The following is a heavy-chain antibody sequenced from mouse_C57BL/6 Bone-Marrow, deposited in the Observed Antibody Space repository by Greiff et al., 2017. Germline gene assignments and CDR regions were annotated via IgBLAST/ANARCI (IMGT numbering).Heavy chain of an antibody. CDR1: GYAFSSYW. Sequence: VKLMESGAELVKPGASVKISCKASGYAFSSYWMNWVKQRPGKGLEWIGQIYPGDGDTNYNGKFKGKATLTADKSSSTAYMQLSSLTSEDSAVYFCAKKGYCTSPGFAYWGQGTLVTVSA. D-gene: IGHD2-3*01. J-gene: IGHJ3*01. CDR2: IYPGDGDT. CDR3: AKKGYCTSPGFAY. V-gene: IGHV1-80*01.